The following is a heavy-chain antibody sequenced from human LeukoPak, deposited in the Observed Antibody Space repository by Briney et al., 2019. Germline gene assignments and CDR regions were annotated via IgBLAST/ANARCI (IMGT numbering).Heavy chain of an antibody. J-gene: IGHJ6*03. CDR3: ARQTYSSGYYRPYGLGYYMDV. D-gene: IGHD3-22*01. CDR2: INHSGST. V-gene: IGHV4-34*01. CDR1: GGSFSGYY. Sequence: PSETLSLTCAVYGGSFSGYYWSWIRQPPGKGLEWIGEINHSGSTNYNPSLKSRVTISVDTSKNQFSLKLSSVTAADTAVYYCARQTYSSGYYRPYGLGYYMDVWGKGTTVTVSS.